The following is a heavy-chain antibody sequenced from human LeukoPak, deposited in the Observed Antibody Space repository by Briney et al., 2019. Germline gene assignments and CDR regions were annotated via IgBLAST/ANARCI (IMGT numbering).Heavy chain of an antibody. J-gene: IGHJ6*03. D-gene: IGHD2-2*02. Sequence: GASVKVSCKASGYTFTAYYMHWVRQAPGQGLEWMGWINPNSGGTNYAQKFQGRVTMTRDTSISTAYMELSRLRSDDTAVYYCARGCSSTSRYKVWDYYYYYMDVWGKGTTVTISS. V-gene: IGHV1-2*02. CDR3: ARGCSSTSRYKVWDYYYYYMDV. CDR1: GYTFTAYY. CDR2: INPNSGGT.